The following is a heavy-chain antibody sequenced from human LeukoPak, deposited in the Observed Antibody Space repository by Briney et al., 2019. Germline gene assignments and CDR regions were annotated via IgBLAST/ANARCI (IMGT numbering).Heavy chain of an antibody. Sequence: PSETLSLTCTVSGGSISSYYWSWIRQPPGKGLEWIGYIYYSGSTNYNPSLKSRVTISVDTSKNQFSLKLSSVTAADTAVYYCARHYSTTVTTEVFDYWGQGTLVTVSS. V-gene: IGHV4-59*08. CDR3: ARHYSTTVTTEVFDY. J-gene: IGHJ4*02. CDR2: IYYSGST. CDR1: GGSISSYY. D-gene: IGHD4-17*01.